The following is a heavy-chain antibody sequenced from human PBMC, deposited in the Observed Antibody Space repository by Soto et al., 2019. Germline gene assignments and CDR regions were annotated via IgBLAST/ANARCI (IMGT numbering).Heavy chain of an antibody. CDR1: GFSFSTYP. CDR2: ISSNGGST. Sequence: GGSLRLSCSASGFSFSTYPMHWVRQAPGKGLEYVSAISSNGGSTYYADSVKGRFTISRDNSKDTLYLQMSSLRAEDTAVYYCVKTGPEGGGYYNSWGQGTLVTVSS. V-gene: IGHV3-64D*08. J-gene: IGHJ4*02. CDR3: VKTGPEGGGYYNS. D-gene: IGHD3-22*01.